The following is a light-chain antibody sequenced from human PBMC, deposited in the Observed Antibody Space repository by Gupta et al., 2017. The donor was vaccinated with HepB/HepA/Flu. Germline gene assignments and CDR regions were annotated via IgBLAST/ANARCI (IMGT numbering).Light chain of an antibody. CDR1: TGAVTSNYY. CDR3: VLFCGGDWV. V-gene: IGLV7-43*01. CDR2: GTK. Sequence: QTVVTQEPSLTVSPVGTVTLTCASSTGAVTSNYYPNWFQPKPGQTPRALISGTKTKYSWNPSRFSGSRLGGKAALTVSGVQHEDEADYYCVLFCGGDWVFGGGTKLTVL. J-gene: IGLJ2*01.